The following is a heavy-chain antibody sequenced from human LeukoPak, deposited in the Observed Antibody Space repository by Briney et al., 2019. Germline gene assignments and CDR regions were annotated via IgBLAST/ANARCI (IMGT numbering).Heavy chain of an antibody. V-gene: IGHV1-46*01. CDR2: INPGGGIT. Sequence: GASVKVSCKASGYTFTNYYIHWVRQAPGQGLDWMGIINPGGGITNYAQKFQGRVTMTRDTSTSTVYMELSSLRSEDTAVYYCARDVRDGYNHFDYWGQGTQVTVSS. D-gene: IGHD5-24*01. CDR3: ARDVRDGYNHFDY. J-gene: IGHJ4*02. CDR1: GYTFTNYY.